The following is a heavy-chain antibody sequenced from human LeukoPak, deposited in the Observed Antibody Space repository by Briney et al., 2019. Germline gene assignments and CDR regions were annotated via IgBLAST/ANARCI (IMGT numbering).Heavy chain of an antibody. CDR2: IYYSGST. V-gene: IGHV4-39*01. Sequence: PSETLSLTCTVSGGSISSSSCYWGWIRQPPGKGLEWIGSIYYSGSTYYNPSLKSRVAISVDTSKNQFSLKLSSVTAADTAVYYCASVDWNDAAFDYWGQGTLVTVSS. CDR1: GGSISSSSCY. CDR3: ASVDWNDAAFDY. D-gene: IGHD1-1*01. J-gene: IGHJ4*02.